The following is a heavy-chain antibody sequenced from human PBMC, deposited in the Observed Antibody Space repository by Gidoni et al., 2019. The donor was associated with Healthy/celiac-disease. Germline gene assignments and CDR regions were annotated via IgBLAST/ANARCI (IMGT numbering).Heavy chain of an antibody. D-gene: IGHD2-21*01. V-gene: IGHV4-59*08. CDR1: GGSINSNY. CDR3: ARSAIVDYSFAF. Sequence: QVQLQESGPGLVKPSETLSLTCTVPGGSINSNYWSLIRQPPGKGLEWIGFISYSGSTNYNPSLKSRVTISGDTSKNQFSLKLTSVTAADTAVYCCARSAIVDYSFAFRGQGTLVIVSS. CDR2: ISYSGST. J-gene: IGHJ4*02.